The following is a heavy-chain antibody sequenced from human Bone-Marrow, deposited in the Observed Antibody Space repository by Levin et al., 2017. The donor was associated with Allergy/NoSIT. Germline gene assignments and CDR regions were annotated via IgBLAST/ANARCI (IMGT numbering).Heavy chain of an antibody. V-gene: IGHV3-23*01. J-gene: IGHJ4*02. D-gene: IGHD3-22*01. CDR3: AKDVEDTSGYYYGTFDY. Sequence: GGSLRLSCSASGFNFNSYAMNWVRQAPGKGLEWVSGISGSGYNRYYADSVKGRVIISRDNSKNTLYLRLNTLGAEDTAVYYCAKDVEDTSGYYYGTFDYWGQGTLVSVSS. CDR2: ISGSGYNR. CDR1: GFNFNSYA.